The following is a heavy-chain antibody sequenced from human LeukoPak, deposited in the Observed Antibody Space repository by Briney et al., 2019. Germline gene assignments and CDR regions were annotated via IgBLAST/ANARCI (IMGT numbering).Heavy chain of an antibody. CDR1: GGSFSDYY. CDR2: INHSGST. Sequence: SETLSLTCAVYGGSFSDYYWSWIRQPPGKGLEWIGEINHSGSTNYNPSLKSRVTISVDTSKNQFSLKLSSVTAADTAVYYCARSLRYFDWLFPHYWGQGTLVTVSS. J-gene: IGHJ4*02. V-gene: IGHV4-34*01. D-gene: IGHD3-9*01. CDR3: ARSLRYFDWLFPHY.